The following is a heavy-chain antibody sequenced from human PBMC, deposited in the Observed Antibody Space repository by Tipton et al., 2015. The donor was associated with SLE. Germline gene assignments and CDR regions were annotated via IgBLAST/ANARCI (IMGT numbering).Heavy chain of an antibody. J-gene: IGHJ4*02. CDR2: VHHSGTT. D-gene: IGHD2-21*02. CDR1: GASITSLNW. V-gene: IGHV4-4*02. CDR3: VRVGDVNVVPGRSDRHFDY. Sequence: TLSLTCTVSGASITSLNWWTWVRQPPGKGLEWIGEVHHSGTTNYNPSLKSRVTISADTSKNLFSLELRSVTAEDTALFYCVRVGDVNVVPGRSDRHFDYWGQGILVTVSS.